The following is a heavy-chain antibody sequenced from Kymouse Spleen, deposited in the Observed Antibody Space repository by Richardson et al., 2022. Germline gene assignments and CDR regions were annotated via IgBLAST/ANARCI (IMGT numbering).Heavy chain of an antibody. CDR1: GGSFSGYY. D-gene: IGHD6-13*01. J-gene: IGHJ4*02. CDR2: INHSGST. Sequence: QVQLQQWGAGLLKPSETLSLTCAVYGGSFSGYYWSWIRQPPGKGLEWIGEINHSGSTNYNPSLKSRVTISVDTSKNQFSLKLSSVTAADTAVYYCAREGYGAAAFDYWGQGTLVTVSS. V-gene: IGHV4-34*01. CDR3: AREGYGAAAFDY.